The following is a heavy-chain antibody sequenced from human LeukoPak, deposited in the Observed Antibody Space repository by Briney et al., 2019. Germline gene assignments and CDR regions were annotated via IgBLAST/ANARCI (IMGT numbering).Heavy chain of an antibody. Sequence: GGSLRLSCAASGFTFDGYTMHWVRQAPEKGLEWVSLISWHGSTTKYADSVKGRFTISRDNLKNSLSLQMNSLGPEDTALYYCAKDIGDSVGYNYFDSWGQGTLVTVSS. J-gene: IGHJ4*02. CDR2: ISWHGSTT. CDR1: GFTFDGYT. V-gene: IGHV3-43*01. CDR3: AKDIGDSVGYNYFDS. D-gene: IGHD3-22*01.